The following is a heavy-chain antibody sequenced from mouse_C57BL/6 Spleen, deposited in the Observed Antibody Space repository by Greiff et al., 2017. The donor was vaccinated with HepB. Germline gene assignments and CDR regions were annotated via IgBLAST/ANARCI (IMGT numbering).Heavy chain of an antibody. Sequence: VQLQQSGAELVKPGASVKLSCTASGFNITDYYMHWVKQRPEQGLEWIGRIDPEDGETKYDPKFKGKATITADTSSNTAYLQLSSLTSEDTAVYYCASNSYYYGSSCVSAWFAYWGQGTLVTVSA. CDR1: GFNITDYY. CDR3: ASNSYYYGSSCVSAWFAY. V-gene: IGHV14-2*01. D-gene: IGHD1-1*01. J-gene: IGHJ3*01. CDR2: IDPEDGET.